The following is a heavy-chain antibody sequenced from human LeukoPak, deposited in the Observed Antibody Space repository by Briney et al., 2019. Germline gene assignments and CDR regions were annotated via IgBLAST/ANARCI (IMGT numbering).Heavy chain of an antibody. V-gene: IGHV4-59*01. D-gene: IGHD3-9*01. CDR3: XXXXTXNDIXSFDP. CDR2: IYYTGST. Sequence: SETLSLTCTVSGGSISYYYWTWIRQSPGKGLEWIGQIYYTGSTYYNPSLKRRVTISVDTSRNQFSLNLTSVTAADTAVYYCXXXXTXNDIXSFDPWGQGTLVTVSS. CDR1: GGSISYYY. J-gene: IGHJ5*02.